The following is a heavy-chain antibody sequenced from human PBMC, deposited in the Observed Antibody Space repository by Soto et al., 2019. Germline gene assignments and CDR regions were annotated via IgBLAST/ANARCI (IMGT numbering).Heavy chain of an antibody. V-gene: IGHV1-69*13. J-gene: IGHJ6*02. CDR2: VIPIFGTP. CDR1: GGTFSTYA. Sequence: SVKVSCKAPGGTFSTYAIIWVRQAPGQGLEWMGGVIPIFGTPKYAQKFQGRVTITADESTSTGYMELRSLRSEDTAVYYCARSQGGSSSLDIYYYYYYGMDVWGQGTTVTAP. CDR3: ARSQGGSSSLDIYYYYYYGMDV. D-gene: IGHD2-15*01.